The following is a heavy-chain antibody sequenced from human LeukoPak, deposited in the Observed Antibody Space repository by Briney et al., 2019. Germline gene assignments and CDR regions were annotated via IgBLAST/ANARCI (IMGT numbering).Heavy chain of an antibody. CDR2: IYHSGST. V-gene: IGHV4-30-2*01. Sequence: SQTLSLTCTVSGGSISSGGYYWSWIRQPPGKGLEWIGYIYHSGSTYYNPSLKSRVTISVDRSKNQFSLKLSSVTAADTAVYYCARVLPWDGYIDYWGQGTLVTVSS. CDR1: GGSISSGGYY. D-gene: IGHD1-26*01. J-gene: IGHJ4*02. CDR3: ARVLPWDGYIDY.